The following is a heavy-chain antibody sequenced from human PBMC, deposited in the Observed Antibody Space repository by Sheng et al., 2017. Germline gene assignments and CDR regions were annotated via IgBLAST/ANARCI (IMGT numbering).Heavy chain of an antibody. D-gene: IGHD3-3*01. V-gene: IGHV3-23*01. Sequence: EVQLLESGGGLVQPGGSLRLSCAASGFTFSSYAMSWVRQAPGKGLEWVSAISGSGGSTYYADSVKGRFTISRDNSKNTLYLQMNSLRAEDTAVYYCANTIFGVVLPIVFDYWGQGTLVTVSS. CDR1: GFTFSSYA. CDR3: ANTIFGVVLPIVFDY. J-gene: IGHJ4*02. CDR2: ISGSGGST.